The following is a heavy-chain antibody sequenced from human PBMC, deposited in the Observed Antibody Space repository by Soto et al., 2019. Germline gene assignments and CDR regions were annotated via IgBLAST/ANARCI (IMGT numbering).Heavy chain of an antibody. Sequence: PSETLSLTCAAYGGSFSGYYWTWIRQPPGKGLEWIGEITHSGSTNYNPSLNSRVPISVDTSKNQFSLNLNSVTAADTAVYYCARSSVRGWSYWGQGTLVTVSS. CDR2: ITHSGST. V-gene: IGHV4-34*01. CDR1: GGSFSGYY. D-gene: IGHD3-10*02. J-gene: IGHJ4*02. CDR3: ARSSVRGWSY.